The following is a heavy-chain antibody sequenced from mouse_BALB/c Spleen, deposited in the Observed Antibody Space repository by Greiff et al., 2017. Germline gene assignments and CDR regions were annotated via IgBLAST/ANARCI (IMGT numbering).Heavy chain of an antibody. CDR2: ISSGGST. CDR1: GFTFSSYA. CDR3: ARGEDYFDY. J-gene: IGHJ2*01. V-gene: IGHV5-6-5*01. Sequence: EVQRVESGGGLVKPGGSLKLSCAASGFTFSSYAMSWVRQTPEKRLEWVASISSGGSTYYPDSVKGRFTISRDNARNILYLQMSSLRSEDTAMYYCARGEDYFDYWGQGTTLTVSS.